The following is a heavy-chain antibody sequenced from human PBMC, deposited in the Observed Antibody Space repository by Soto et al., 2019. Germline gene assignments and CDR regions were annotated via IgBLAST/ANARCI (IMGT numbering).Heavy chain of an antibody. J-gene: IGHJ3*02. CDR2: IKQDGSEK. Sequence: GGSLRLSCAASGFTFSSYWMSWVRQAPGKGLEWVANIKQDGSEKYYVDSVKGRFTISRDNAKNSLYLQMNSLRAEDTAVYYCARDLTEDIVVVPAATADAFDIWGQGTMVTVSS. CDR3: ARDLTEDIVVVPAATADAFDI. V-gene: IGHV3-7*01. D-gene: IGHD2-2*01. CDR1: GFTFSSYW.